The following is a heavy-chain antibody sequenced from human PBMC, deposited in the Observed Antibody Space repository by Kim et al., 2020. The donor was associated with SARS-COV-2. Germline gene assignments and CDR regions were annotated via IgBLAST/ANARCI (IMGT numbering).Heavy chain of an antibody. CDR3: AAIPIGGWYSFDY. V-gene: IGHV1-58*01. Sequence: YAQKFQERVTITRDMSTSTAYMELSSLRSEDTAVYYCAAIPIGGWYSFDYWGQGTLVTVSS. D-gene: IGHD6-19*01. J-gene: IGHJ4*02.